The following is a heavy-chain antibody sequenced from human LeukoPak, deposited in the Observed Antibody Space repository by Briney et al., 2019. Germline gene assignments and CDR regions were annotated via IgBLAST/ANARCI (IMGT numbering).Heavy chain of an antibody. J-gene: IGHJ4*02. CDR2: INHSGST. CDR3: ARGGSGWYQDY. Sequence: SETLSLTCTVSGGSISSSSYYWGWIRQPPGKGLEWIGEINHSGSTNYNPSLKSRVTISVDTSKNQFSLKLSSVTAADTAVYYCARGGSGWYQDYWGQGTLVTVSS. D-gene: IGHD6-19*01. V-gene: IGHV4-39*07. CDR1: GGSISSSSYY.